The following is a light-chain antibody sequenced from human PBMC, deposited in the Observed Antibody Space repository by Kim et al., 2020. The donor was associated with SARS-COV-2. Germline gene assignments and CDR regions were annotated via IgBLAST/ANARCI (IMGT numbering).Light chain of an antibody. CDR2: AAS. V-gene: IGKV3-15*01. Sequence: EIVMTQSPATLSVSPGERATLSCRASQSISNNLAWYQQKPGQSPRLIIYAASTRATGIPARFSGSGSGTEFTLTISSLQSEDFAIYYCQLYNNWPLTFGGGTKVDIK. CDR3: QLYNNWPLT. CDR1: QSISNN. J-gene: IGKJ4*01.